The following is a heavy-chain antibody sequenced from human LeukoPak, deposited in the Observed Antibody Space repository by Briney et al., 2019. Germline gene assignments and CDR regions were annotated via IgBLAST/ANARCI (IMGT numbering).Heavy chain of an antibody. D-gene: IGHD6-13*01. Sequence: GGSLRLSCAASGFTVSSNYMSWVRQAPGKGLEWVSDIYSGGSTYYADSVKGRFIISRDNSKNTLYLQMNSLRAEDTAVYYCARGIAAAHDAFDIWGQGTMVTVSS. CDR1: GFTVSSNY. CDR3: ARGIAAAHDAFDI. J-gene: IGHJ3*02. V-gene: IGHV3-53*01. CDR2: IYSGGST.